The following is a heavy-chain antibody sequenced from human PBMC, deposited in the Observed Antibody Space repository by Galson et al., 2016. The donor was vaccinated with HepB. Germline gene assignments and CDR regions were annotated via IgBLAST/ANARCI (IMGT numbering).Heavy chain of an antibody. Sequence: SVKVSCKASGYTFASYAITWVRQAPGQGLEWMEWISADNGNTHYAQRLQGRVTMTTDTSTTTAYMELGSLRSDDTAVYYCARNVDQRLVGLDDYWGQGTLVTVSS. D-gene: IGHD6-25*01. V-gene: IGHV1-18*04. CDR1: GYTFASYA. J-gene: IGHJ4*02. CDR2: ISADNGNT. CDR3: ARNVDQRLVGLDDY.